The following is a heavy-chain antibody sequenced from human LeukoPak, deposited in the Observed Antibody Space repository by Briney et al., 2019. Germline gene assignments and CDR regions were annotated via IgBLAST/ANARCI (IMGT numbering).Heavy chain of an antibody. Sequence: PGGSLRLSCAASGFTLSNYAMNWVRQAPGKGLEWVANIKQDGSEKYYVDSVKGRFTISRDNAKNSLYLQMNSLRAEDTAVYYCARNEYDSSGQFDYWGQGTLVTVSS. J-gene: IGHJ4*02. CDR2: IKQDGSEK. CDR1: GFTLSNYA. CDR3: ARNEYDSSGQFDY. V-gene: IGHV3-7*01. D-gene: IGHD3-22*01.